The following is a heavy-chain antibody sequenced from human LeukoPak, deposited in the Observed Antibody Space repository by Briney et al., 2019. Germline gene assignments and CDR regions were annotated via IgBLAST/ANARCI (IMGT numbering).Heavy chain of an antibody. D-gene: IGHD6-19*01. CDR2: ISNDGTTK. Sequence: PGRPLRLSCSASGFTFSDYGMHWVRQAPGKGLEWVAVISNDGTTKYYADSVEGRFTVSRANSKSTSYLQLNSLRTADTAVYYCAKGDRGPTSGWRYGVVGLHRPVGNNWIDSWGQGTLVTVSS. J-gene: IGHJ5*01. V-gene: IGHV3-30*18. CDR1: GFTFSDYG. CDR3: AKGDRGPTSGWRYGVVGLHRPVGNNWIDS.